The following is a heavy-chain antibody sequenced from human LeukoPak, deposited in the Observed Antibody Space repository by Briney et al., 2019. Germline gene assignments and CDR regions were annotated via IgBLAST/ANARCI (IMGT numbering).Heavy chain of an antibody. J-gene: IGHJ4*02. D-gene: IGHD3-3*01. Sequence: PGRSLRLSCAASGFTFSSYGMHWVRQAPGKGLEYVSGIRGDGASTYYADSVKGRFTISRDNSKNTLYVQMTSLRAEDTAVYYCVYQVQGVVKWGQGTLVTVSS. CDR2: IRGDGAST. V-gene: IGHV3-64*05. CDR1: GFTFSSYG. CDR3: VYQVQGVVK.